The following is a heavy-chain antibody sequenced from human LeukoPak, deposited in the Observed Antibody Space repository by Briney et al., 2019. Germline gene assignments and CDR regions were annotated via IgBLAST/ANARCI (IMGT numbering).Heavy chain of an antibody. CDR2: ISGSGDNT. CDR1: GFSSRSYA. CDR3: ATSPTFDP. V-gene: IGHV3-23*01. Sequence: PRGSLRLSCAASGFSSRSYAMSWVRQAPGKGLEWVAAISGSGDNTYYADSVKGRFTISRDNSKNTLYLQMNNLRAEDTAVYYCATSPTFDPWGQGTLVTVSS. J-gene: IGHJ5*02.